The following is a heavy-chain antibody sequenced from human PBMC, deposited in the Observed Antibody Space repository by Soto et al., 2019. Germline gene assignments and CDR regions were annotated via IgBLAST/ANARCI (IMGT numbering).Heavy chain of an antibody. CDR3: SRGLLGELSFDY. Sequence: GGSLRLSCAASGFTFSSYAMSWVRQAPGKGLEWVAAIRGSGGSTYYADSVKGRFTISRDNSKNTLYLQMNSLRAEDTAVYCCSRGLLGELSFDYWGQGTMVTVSS. CDR1: GFTFSSYA. V-gene: IGHV3-23*01. CDR2: IRGSGGST. J-gene: IGHJ4*02. D-gene: IGHD3-16*02.